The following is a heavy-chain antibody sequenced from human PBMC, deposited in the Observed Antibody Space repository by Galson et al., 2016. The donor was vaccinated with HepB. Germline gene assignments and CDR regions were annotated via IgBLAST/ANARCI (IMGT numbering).Heavy chain of an antibody. Sequence: SLRLSCAVSGFTFSSYAMHWVRQAPGKGLEWVAVISYDGSNKYHADFVKGRFTISRDNSKNTLYLQMNSLRGEDTAVYYCARDAFNWNGNPEDYWGQGTLVTVSS. D-gene: IGHD1-1*01. CDR2: ISYDGSNK. J-gene: IGHJ4*02. CDR3: ARDAFNWNGNPEDY. V-gene: IGHV3-30-3*01. CDR1: GFTFSSYA.